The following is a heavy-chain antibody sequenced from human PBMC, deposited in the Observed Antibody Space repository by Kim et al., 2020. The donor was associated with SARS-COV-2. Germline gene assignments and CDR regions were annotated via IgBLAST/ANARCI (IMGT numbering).Heavy chain of an antibody. CDR1: GGSISSSSHY. Sequence: SETLSLTCTVSGGSISSSSHYWGWIRQPPGKGLEWIGSMYKSGSTYYNPSLKSRVTISVDTSKNQFSLKLSSVTAADTAVYYCARHRNDFVWGSYRYGFDYWGQGTLVTVSS. CDR3: ARHRNDFVWGSYRYGFDY. D-gene: IGHD3-16*02. J-gene: IGHJ4*02. CDR2: MYKSGST. V-gene: IGHV4-39*01.